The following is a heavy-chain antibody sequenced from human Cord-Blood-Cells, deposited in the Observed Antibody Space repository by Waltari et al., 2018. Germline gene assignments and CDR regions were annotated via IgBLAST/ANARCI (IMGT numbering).Heavy chain of an antibody. CDR2: IYYSGST. D-gene: IGHD7-27*01. CDR3: ATAPGDY. J-gene: IGHJ4*02. CDR1: GGSISSYY. V-gene: IGHV4-59*01. Sequence: QVQLQESGPGLVKPSETLSLTCTVSGGSISSYYWSWIRQPPGKGLEWIGYIYYSGSTNYNPSLKGRVTISVDTSKNQFSLKLSSVTAADTAVYYCATAPGDYWGQGTLVTVSS.